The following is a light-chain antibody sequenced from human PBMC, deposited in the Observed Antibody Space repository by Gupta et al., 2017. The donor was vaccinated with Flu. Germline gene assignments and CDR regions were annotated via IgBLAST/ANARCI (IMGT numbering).Light chain of an antibody. CDR1: TSDVGGYNS. J-gene: IGLJ2*01. CDR3: CSYTSGSTLAGA. CDR2: DVT. Sequence: QSALTQPASVSGSPGQSTTISCTGTTSDVGGYNSVSWYQQRPGTAPKLMIYDVTNRPSGISNRFSGSKSGNTASLTISGLQAEDEADYYCCSYTSGSTLAGAFGGGTKLTVL. V-gene: IGLV2-14*01.